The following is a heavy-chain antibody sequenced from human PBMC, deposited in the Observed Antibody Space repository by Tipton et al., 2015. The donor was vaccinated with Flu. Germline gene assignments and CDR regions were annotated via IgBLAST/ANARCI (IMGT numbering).Heavy chain of an antibody. V-gene: IGHV3-23*01. CDR1: GFTLSSYA. D-gene: IGHD1-14*01. Sequence: SLRLSCAASGFTLSSYAMRWVRQAPGKGLEWVSSITTAGNTYYADSVRGRFTISRDNSKNTLYLQMNSLRAEDTAIYCCAKLLYNNYYYVMDVWGQGTTVTVSS. J-gene: IGHJ6*02. CDR2: ITTAGNT. CDR3: AKLLYNNYYYVMDV.